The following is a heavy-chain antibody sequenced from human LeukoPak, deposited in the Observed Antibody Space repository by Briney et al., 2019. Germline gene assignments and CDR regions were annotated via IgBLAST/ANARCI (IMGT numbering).Heavy chain of an antibody. D-gene: IGHD1-1*01. CDR3: ASLALERVVERRTRIDY. CDR1: GGSISSYY. J-gene: IGHJ4*02. CDR2: IYYSGST. V-gene: IGHV4-59*13. Sequence: SETLSHTCTVSGGSISSYYWSWIRQPPGKGLEWIGYIYYSGSTNYNPSLKSRVTISVDTSKNQFSLKLSSVTAADTAVYYCASLALERVVERRTRIDYWGQGTLVTVSS.